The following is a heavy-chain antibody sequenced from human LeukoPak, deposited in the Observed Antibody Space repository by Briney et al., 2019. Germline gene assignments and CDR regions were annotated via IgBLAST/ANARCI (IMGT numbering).Heavy chain of an antibody. CDR3: ATGYYNYVWGSYRYSFDY. CDR1: GGTFSSYA. Sequence: SVKVSCKASGGTFSSYAISWVRQAPGQGLEWMGGIIPIFGTANYAQKFQGRATITADESTSTAYMELSSLRSEDTAVYYCATGYYNYVWGSYRYSFDYWGQGTLVTVSS. CDR2: IIPIFGTA. J-gene: IGHJ4*02. D-gene: IGHD3-16*02. V-gene: IGHV1-69*13.